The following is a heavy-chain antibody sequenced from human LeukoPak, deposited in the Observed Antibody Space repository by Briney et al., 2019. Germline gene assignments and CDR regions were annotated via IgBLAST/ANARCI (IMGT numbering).Heavy chain of an antibody. V-gene: IGHV3-30-3*01. J-gene: IGHJ4*02. CDR3: ARALDEGARFDY. Sequence: GVSLRLSCTASGFTFNTYAMHWVRQAPGKGLEWVAVISYDGSNKYYTDSVKGRFTISTDNSKNTLYLQMNSLRAEDTAVYYCARALDEGARFDYWGQGTLVTVSS. CDR2: ISYDGSNK. CDR1: GFTFNTYA.